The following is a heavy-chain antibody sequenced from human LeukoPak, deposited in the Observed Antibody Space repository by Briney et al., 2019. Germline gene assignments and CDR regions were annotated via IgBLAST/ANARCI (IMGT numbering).Heavy chain of an antibody. V-gene: IGHV1-8*03. D-gene: IGHD5-12*01. CDR3: ARGAPIVATIEDYYYYYMDV. CDR1: GYTFISYD. J-gene: IGHJ6*03. CDR2: MNPNSGNT. Sequence: ASVKVSCKASGYTFISYDINWVRQATGQGLEYMGWMNPNSGNTGYAQKFQGRVTITRDTSISTAYMELSSLRSEDTAVYYCARGAPIVATIEDYYYYYMDVWGKGTTVTVSS.